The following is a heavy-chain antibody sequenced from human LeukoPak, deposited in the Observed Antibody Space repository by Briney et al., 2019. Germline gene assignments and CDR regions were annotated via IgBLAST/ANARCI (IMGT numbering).Heavy chain of an antibody. CDR1: GFTFSRYS. Sequence: GGSLSLSCAASGFTFSRYSMSWLRQAPGKGLEWVSAIYGSGGSTYYADSVKGRFTISRDNSKNTLYPQTKRLSAEDTAVYYCARLRIYSYDLRNDAFDIWGQGTRVSVSS. D-gene: IGHD5-18*01. CDR3: ARLRIYSYDLRNDAFDI. V-gene: IGHV3-23*01. CDR2: IYGSGGST. J-gene: IGHJ3*02.